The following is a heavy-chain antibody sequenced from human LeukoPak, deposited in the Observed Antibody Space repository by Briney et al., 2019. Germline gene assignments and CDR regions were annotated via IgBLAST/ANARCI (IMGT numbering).Heavy chain of an antibody. CDR2: IWYDGSNK. Sequence: RRSLRLSCAASGFTFSSYGMHRVRQAPGKELEWVAVIWYDGSNKYYADSVKGRFTISRDNSKNTLYLQMNSLRAEDTAVYYCARVATKDVSAFDIWGQGTMVTVSS. V-gene: IGHV3-33*01. J-gene: IGHJ3*02. CDR3: ARVATKDVSAFDI. D-gene: IGHD2-21*02. CDR1: GFTFSSYG.